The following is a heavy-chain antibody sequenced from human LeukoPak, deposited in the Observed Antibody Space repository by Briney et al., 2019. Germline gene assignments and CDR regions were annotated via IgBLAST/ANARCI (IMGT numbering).Heavy chain of an antibody. CDR1: GGSISSSSYY. Sequence: PSETLSLTCTVSGGSISSSSYYWGWIRQPPGKGLEWIGSIYYSGSTYYNPSLKSRVTISVDTSKNQFSLKLSSVTAADPAVYSCATIWAVPAAIGPAYWGQGTLVPVSS. D-gene: IGHD2-2*01. CDR3: ATIWAVPAAIGPAY. J-gene: IGHJ4*02. CDR2: IYYSGST. V-gene: IGHV4-39*01.